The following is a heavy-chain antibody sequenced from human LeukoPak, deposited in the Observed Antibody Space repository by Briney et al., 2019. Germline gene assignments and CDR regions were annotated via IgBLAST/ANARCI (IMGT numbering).Heavy chain of an antibody. CDR2: IRSKANSYAT. V-gene: IGHV3-73*01. CDR1: GFTFSGSA. Sequence: GGSLRLSCAASGFTFSGSAMHWVRQASGKGLEWVGRIRSKANSYATAYAASVKGRFTISRDDSKNTAYLQMNSLKTEDTAVYYCTSGVVIDQYYYYYMDVWGKGTTVTVSS. CDR3: TSGVVIDQYYYYYMDV. J-gene: IGHJ6*03. D-gene: IGHD3-3*01.